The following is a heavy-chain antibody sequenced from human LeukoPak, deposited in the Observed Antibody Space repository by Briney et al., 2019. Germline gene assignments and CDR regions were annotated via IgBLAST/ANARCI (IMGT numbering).Heavy chain of an antibody. CDR3: ARVMGSGSWSLYYYYGMDV. CDR1: GGSISSYY. J-gene: IGHJ6*02. V-gene: IGHV4-59*01. D-gene: IGHD6-13*01. Sequence: PSETLSLTCTVSGGSISSYYWSWIRQPPGKGLEWIGYIYYSGSTNYNPSLKSRVTISVDTSKNQFSLKLSSVTAADTAVYYCARVMGSGSWSLYYYYGMDVRGQGTTVTVSS. CDR2: IYYSGST.